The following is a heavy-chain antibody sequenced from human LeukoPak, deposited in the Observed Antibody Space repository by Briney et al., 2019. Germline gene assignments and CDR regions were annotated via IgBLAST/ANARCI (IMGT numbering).Heavy chain of an antibody. CDR3: ARGGMTARVFDY. CDR2: ITSSSSYT. Sequence: PGGSLRLSCAASGFTFSTYNMNWVRQAPGKGLEWVSSITSSSSYTFYADSVRGRFTISRDNAKNSLYLQMNSLRAEDTAVYYCARGGMTARVFDYWGQGTLVTVSS. J-gene: IGHJ4*02. D-gene: IGHD6-6*01. V-gene: IGHV3-21*01. CDR1: GFTFSTYN.